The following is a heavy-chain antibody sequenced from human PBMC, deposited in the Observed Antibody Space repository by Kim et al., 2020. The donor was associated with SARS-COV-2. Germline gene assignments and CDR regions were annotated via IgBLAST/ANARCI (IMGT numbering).Heavy chain of an antibody. CDR3: ARIKRGSGAAAHFDY. Sequence: SETLSLTCTVSGGSISSSSYYWGWIRQPPGKGLEWIGSIYYSGSTYYNPSLKSRVTISVDTSKNQFSLKLSSVTAADTAVYYCARIKRGSGAAAHFDYWGQGTLVTVSS. CDR2: IYYSGST. D-gene: IGHD6-13*01. CDR1: GGSISSSSYY. V-gene: IGHV4-39*01. J-gene: IGHJ4*02.